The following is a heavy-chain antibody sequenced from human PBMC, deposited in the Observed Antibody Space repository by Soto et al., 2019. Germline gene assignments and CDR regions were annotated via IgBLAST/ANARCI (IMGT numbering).Heavy chain of an antibody. CDR3: AREAYSSSQFDY. CDR1: GGSISNYY. D-gene: IGHD2-2*01. V-gene: IGHV4-59*01. CDR2: IYYSGST. Sequence: PSETLSLTCTVSGGSISNYYWSWIRQPPGKRLEWIGHIYYSGSTNYNPSLKSRVTISVDTSKNQFSLKLGSVTAADTAVYYCAREAYSSSQFDYWGQGTLVTVSS. J-gene: IGHJ4*02.